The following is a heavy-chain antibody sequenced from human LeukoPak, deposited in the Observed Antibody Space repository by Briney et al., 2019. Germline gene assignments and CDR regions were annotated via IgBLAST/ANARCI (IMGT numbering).Heavy chain of an antibody. J-gene: IGHJ3*02. CDR1: GFIFSHYG. V-gene: IGHV3-NL1*01. D-gene: IGHD5-24*01. CDR3: AKGIVEMATRDAFDI. CDR2: IISTSAVK. Sequence: PGGSLRLSCEASGFIFSHYGMNWVRQAPGRGLEWISGIISTSAVKYYADSVKGRFTISRDNSKNTLYLQMNSLRAEDTAVYYCAKGIVEMATRDAFDIWGQGTMVTVSS.